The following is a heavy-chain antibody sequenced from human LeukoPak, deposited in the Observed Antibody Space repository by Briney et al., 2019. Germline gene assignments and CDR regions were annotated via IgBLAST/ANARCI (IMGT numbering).Heavy chain of an antibody. D-gene: IGHD2-15*01. CDR2: MDPNSGNT. J-gene: IGHJ5*02. CDR3: ARGGSRIANWFDP. CDR1: GYTFTSYD. Sequence: ASVKASCKASGYTFTSYDINWVRQATGQGLEWMGWMDPNSGNTGYAQKFQGRVTMTRNTSISTAYMELSSLRSEDTAVYYCARGGSRIANWFDPWGQGTQVTVSS. V-gene: IGHV1-8*01.